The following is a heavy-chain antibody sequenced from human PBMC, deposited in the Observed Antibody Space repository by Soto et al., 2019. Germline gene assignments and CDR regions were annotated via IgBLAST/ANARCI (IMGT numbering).Heavy chain of an antibody. J-gene: IGHJ6*02. D-gene: IGHD3-10*01. V-gene: IGHV2-5*02. CDR2: IYWDDDK. Sequence: QITLKESGPTLVKPTQTLTLTCTFSGFSLSTSGVGVGWIRQPPGKALEWLALIYWDDDKRYSPSLKSRLTITKDTSKHQVVLTMTNMDPVDTATYYCARGRVGSRSYYYGMDVWGQGTTVTVSS. CDR1: GFSLSTSGVG. CDR3: ARGRVGSRSYYYGMDV.